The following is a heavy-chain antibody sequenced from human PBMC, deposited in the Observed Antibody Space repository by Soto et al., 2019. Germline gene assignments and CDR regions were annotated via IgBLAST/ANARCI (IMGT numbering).Heavy chain of an antibody. CDR3: ARESHDILTGPPWVWYFDL. Sequence: QVQLQQWGAGPLRPLETLSLTCGVSGGSFSGYYWAWIRQSPGKGLEWIGEINDRGSSHYNPSLKSRVSISVDTSKNHYSLNVRSVTAADTAVYYCARESHDILTGPPWVWYFDLWGRGTLVTVSS. CDR1: GGSFSGYY. V-gene: IGHV4-34*01. J-gene: IGHJ2*01. CDR2: INDRGSS. D-gene: IGHD3-9*01.